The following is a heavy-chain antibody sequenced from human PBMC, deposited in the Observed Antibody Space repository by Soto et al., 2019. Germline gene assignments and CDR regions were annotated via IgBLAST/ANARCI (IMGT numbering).Heavy chain of an antibody. J-gene: IGHJ4*02. CDR3: AKQQMGVIRALDY. CDR2: IRETGNT. CDR1: GFTFINYA. V-gene: IGHV3-23*01. D-gene: IGHD1-26*01. Sequence: GGSLRLSCAASGFTFINYAMSWIRQAPGKGLEWVSTIRETGNTYYADSVRGRFATSRDNSENTLYLQMSSLRAEDTAVYYCAKQQMGVIRALDYWGQGTLVTVSS.